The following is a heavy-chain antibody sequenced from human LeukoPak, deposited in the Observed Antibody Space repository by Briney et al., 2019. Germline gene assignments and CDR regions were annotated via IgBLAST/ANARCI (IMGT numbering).Heavy chain of an antibody. Sequence: GGSLRLSCEGSGFTFSNYNMNWVRQAPGRGLEWVSSTISNNNYKYYADSVKGRFTISRDNAKNSLYLQVDSLRAEDTAVYYCARALGDDFWSGYSDSWGQGTLVTVSS. D-gene: IGHD3-3*01. CDR3: ARALGDDFWSGYSDS. CDR2: TISNNNYK. CDR1: GFTFSNYN. V-gene: IGHV3-21*01. J-gene: IGHJ4*02.